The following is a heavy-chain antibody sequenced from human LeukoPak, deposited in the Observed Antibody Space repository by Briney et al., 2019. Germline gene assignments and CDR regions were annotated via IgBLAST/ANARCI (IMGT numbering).Heavy chain of an antibody. D-gene: IGHD6-6*01. J-gene: IGHJ4*02. CDR3: AKEVAAGRKGIDY. CDR1: GFTFSSYA. Sequence: GGSLRLSCAASGFTFSSYAMSWVRRAPGKGLEWVSGITGSGGGTYYADSVKGRFTISRDSSGSTLFLQMKSLRAEDTATYYCAKEVAAGRKGIDYWGQGILVTVSS. CDR2: ITGSGGGT. V-gene: IGHV3-23*01.